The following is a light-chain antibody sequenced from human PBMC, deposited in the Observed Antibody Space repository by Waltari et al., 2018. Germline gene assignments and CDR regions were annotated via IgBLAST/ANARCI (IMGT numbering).Light chain of an antibody. V-gene: IGKV1-17*01. Sequence: DIQMTQSPSSLSASVGDRVTITCRASQGIGNDLGWYQQKPGKVPKRLIYAASNLQSGVPSRFSGSGSGTEFTLTVSSLQPEEFASYYCLQYNTYPWTFGQGTEVEIK. CDR2: AAS. J-gene: IGKJ1*01. CDR3: LQYNTYPWT. CDR1: QGIGND.